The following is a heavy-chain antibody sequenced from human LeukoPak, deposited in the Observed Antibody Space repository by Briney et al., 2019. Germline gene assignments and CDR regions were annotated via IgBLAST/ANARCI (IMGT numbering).Heavy chain of an antibody. Sequence: GGSQRLSCAASGFTVSSNYMSWVRRAPGKGLEWVSVIYSGGSTYYADSVKGRFTISRDNSKNTLYLQMNSLRAEDTAVYYCAREPGPRSNWSWGQGTLVTVSS. CDR1: GFTVSSNY. CDR3: AREPGPRSNWS. J-gene: IGHJ4*02. V-gene: IGHV3-53*01. D-gene: IGHD5-24*01. CDR2: IYSGGST.